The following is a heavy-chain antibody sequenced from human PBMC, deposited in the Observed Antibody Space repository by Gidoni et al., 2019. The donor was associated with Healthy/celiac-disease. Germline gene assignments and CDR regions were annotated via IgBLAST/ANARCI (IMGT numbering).Heavy chain of an antibody. V-gene: IGHV3-15*01. CDR3: TTARIVGATYYFDY. J-gene: IGHJ4*02. D-gene: IGHD1-26*01. Sequence: EVQLVESGGGLVKPGGSLRLSCAASGFTFSNAWMRWVRQAPGKGLEWVGRIKRKTDGGTTDYAAPVKVKFTIARDDSKNTLYLQMNSLKTEDTAVYYCTTARIVGATYYFDYWGQGTLVTVSS. CDR1: GFTFSNAW. CDR2: IKRKTDGGTT.